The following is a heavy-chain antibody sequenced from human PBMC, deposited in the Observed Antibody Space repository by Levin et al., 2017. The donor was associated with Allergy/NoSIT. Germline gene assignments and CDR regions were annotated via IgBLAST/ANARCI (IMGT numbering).Heavy chain of an antibody. CDR2: IYYSGST. J-gene: IGHJ4*02. Sequence: SQTLSLTCTVSGGSISSSSYYWGWIRQPPGKGLEWIGSIYYSGSTYYNPSLKSRVTISVDTSKNQFSLKLSSVTAADTAVYYCATARRTGYSSGWCFDYWGQGTLVTVSS. D-gene: IGHD6-19*01. CDR1: GGSISSSSYY. V-gene: IGHV4-39*07. CDR3: ATARRTGYSSGWCFDY.